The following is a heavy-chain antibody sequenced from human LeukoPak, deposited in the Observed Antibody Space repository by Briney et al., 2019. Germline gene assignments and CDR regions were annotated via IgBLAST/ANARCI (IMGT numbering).Heavy chain of an antibody. J-gene: IGHJ4*02. CDR1: GYTFTSYY. V-gene: IGHV1-46*01. CDR2: INPSGGST. D-gene: IGHD3-22*01. CDR3: ARDGGTYEIYYYDSSGYSIDY. Sequence: ASVKVSCKASGYTFTSYYMHWVRQAPGQGLEWMGIINPSGGSTSYAQKFQGRVTMTRDTSTSTGYMELSSLRSEDTAVYYCARDGGTYEIYYYDSSGYSIDYWGQGTLVTVSS.